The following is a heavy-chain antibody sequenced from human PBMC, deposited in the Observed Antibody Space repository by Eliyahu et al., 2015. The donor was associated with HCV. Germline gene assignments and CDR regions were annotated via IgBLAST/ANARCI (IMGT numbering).Heavy chain of an antibody. CDR3: ASEYSSSSVLYV. V-gene: IGHV3-74*01. CDR1: XXTFXSYW. J-gene: IGHJ4*02. CDR2: INSDGSST. D-gene: IGHD6-6*01. Sequence: EVQLVESGGGLVQPGGXLRLSCAASXXTFXSYWXHWVRQAPGXGLVWVSRINSDGSSTSXADSVKGRFTISRDNAKNTLYLQMNSLRAEDTAVYYCASEYSSSSVLYVWGQGTLVTVSS.